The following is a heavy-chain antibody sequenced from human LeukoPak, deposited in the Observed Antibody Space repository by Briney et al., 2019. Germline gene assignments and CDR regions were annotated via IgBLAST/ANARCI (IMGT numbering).Heavy chain of an antibody. J-gene: IGHJ5*02. CDR2: IIPIFGTA. CDR3: ARDGDYYDSSGHYYSNWFDP. CDR1: GGTFSSYA. V-gene: IGHV1-69*05. D-gene: IGHD3-22*01. Sequence: ASVKVSCKASGGTFSSYAISWVRQAPGQGLEWMGGIIPIFGTANYAQKFQGRVTITTDESTSTAYMELSSLRSEDTAVYYCARDGDYYDSSGHYYSNWFDPWGQGTLVTVSS.